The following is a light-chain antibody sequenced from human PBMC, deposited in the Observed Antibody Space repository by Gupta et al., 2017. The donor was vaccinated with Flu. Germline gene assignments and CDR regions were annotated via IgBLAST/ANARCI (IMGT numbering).Light chain of an antibody. CDR2: EDD. CDR3: QSYNSNNQGV. V-gene: IGLV6-57*01. CDR1: IGNISNNH. J-gene: IGLJ3*02. Sequence: VPLPCPRSIGNISNNHVQCDQPRPGSHPTTVIDEDDQRPSGVPVRFSGPIDSSSNSASLTISGLKTEDEADYYCQSYNSNNQGVFGGGTKLTVL.